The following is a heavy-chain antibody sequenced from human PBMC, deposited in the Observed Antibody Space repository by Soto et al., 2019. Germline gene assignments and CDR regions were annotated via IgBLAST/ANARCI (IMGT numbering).Heavy chain of an antibody. D-gene: IGHD1-1*01. CDR3: ARAPYNHDDGDFDF. J-gene: IGHJ4*02. Sequence: GASVKVSCKASGYTFTYRYLHLVRQAPGQGLEWXGIXXSXXSXTXXXPXXXGQVTISVDTSITTAYLQWSSLKASDTAIYYCARAPYNHDDGDFDFWGQGTLVTVS. CDR2: XXSXXSXT. CDR1: GYTFTYRY. V-gene: IGHV5-51*01.